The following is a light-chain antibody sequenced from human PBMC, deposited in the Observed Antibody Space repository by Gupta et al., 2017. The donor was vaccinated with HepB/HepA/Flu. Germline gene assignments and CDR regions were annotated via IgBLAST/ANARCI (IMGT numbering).Light chain of an antibody. CDR2: DAS. J-gene: IGKJ4*01. CDR1: QSVRSN. Sequence: EIVMTLSPATLSVSPGERASLSCRASQSVRSNLAWYQQKPGQAPRLLIYDASTRATGIPARFSGSGSGTEFTLTISSLQSEDFAMYYCQQYNNWPLHTVGGGTKVEIK. CDR3: QQYNNWPLHT. V-gene: IGKV3-15*01.